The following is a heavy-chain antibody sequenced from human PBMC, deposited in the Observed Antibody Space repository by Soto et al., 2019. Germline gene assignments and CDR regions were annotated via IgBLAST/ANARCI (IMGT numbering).Heavy chain of an antibody. Sequence: QVQLVQSGAEVKKPGASVKVSCKASGYTFTSYDINWVRQATGQGLEGMGWMNPNSGNTGYAQKFQGRVTMTRNTSISTAYMELSSLRSEDPAVYYCARGGRYCSSTSCQYYFDYWGQGTLVTVSS. CDR1: GYTFTSYD. CDR2: MNPNSGNT. CDR3: ARGGRYCSSTSCQYYFDY. V-gene: IGHV1-8*01. D-gene: IGHD2-2*01. J-gene: IGHJ4*02.